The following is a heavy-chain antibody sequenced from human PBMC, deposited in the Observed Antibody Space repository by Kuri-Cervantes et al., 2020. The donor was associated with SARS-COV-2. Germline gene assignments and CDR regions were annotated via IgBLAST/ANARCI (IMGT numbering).Heavy chain of an antibody. CDR2: INPSGGST. V-gene: IGHV1-46*01. Sequence: ASVKVSCKASGYTFTSYHMHRVRQAPGQGLEWMGIINPSGGSTSYAQKFQGRVTITRDTSASTAYMELSSLRSEDTAVYYCARALQVGSWDYGGNYWFDPWGQGTLVTVSS. CDR1: GYTFTSYH. D-gene: IGHD4-23*01. J-gene: IGHJ5*02. CDR3: ARALQVGSWDYGGNYWFDP.